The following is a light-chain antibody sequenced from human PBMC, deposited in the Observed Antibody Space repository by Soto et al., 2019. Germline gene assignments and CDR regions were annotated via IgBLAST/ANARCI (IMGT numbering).Light chain of an antibody. CDR3: QQYDNTPRT. V-gene: IGKV4-1*01. CDR1: QSVLSNSNNKNY. Sequence: DIVMTQSPDSLAVSLGERATINCKSSQSVLSNSNNKNYLAWYQQKPGQPPKLLFNWASTRESGVPDRFSGSESGTDFTLTISSLQAEDVAVYYCQQYDNTPRTFGQGTKVEIK. CDR2: WAS. J-gene: IGKJ1*01.